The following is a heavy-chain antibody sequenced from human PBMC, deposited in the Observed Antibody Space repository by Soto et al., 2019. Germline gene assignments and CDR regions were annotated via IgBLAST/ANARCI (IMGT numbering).Heavy chain of an antibody. Sequence: GGSLRLSCASSVFTFSSYSMNCVRHSPGKWLEWVSSISSSSSYIYYADSVKGRFTISRDNAKNSLYLQMNSLRAEDTAVYYCARGSPVEVADKHWGQGTLVNVSS. D-gene: IGHD6-19*01. J-gene: IGHJ1*01. CDR3: ARGSPVEVADKH. CDR1: VFTFSSYS. V-gene: IGHV3-21*01. CDR2: ISSSSSYI.